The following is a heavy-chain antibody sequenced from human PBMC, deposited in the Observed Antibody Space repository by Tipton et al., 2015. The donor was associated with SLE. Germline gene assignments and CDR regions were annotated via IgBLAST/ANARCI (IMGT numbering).Heavy chain of an antibody. V-gene: IGHV4-30-4*01. CDR3: ARKAVGATSHIAFDI. CDR1: GGSISSGDYY. CDR2: IYYSGST. Sequence: TLSLTCTVSGGSISSGDYYWSWIRQPPGKGLEWIGYIYYSGSTNYNPSLKSRVTISVDTSKNQFSLKLSSVTAADTAVYYCARKAVGATSHIAFDIWGQGTMVTVSS. J-gene: IGHJ3*02. D-gene: IGHD1-26*01.